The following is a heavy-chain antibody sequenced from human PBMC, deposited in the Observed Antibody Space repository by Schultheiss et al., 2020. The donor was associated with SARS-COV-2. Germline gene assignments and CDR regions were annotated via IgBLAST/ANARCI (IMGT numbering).Heavy chain of an antibody. D-gene: IGHD2-15*01. CDR2: IWYDGSNK. CDR3: VRDRSWWTPYNCFDL. V-gene: IGHV3-33*08. J-gene: IGHJ5*02. CDR1: GFTVSSNY. Sequence: GSLRLSCTASGFTVSSNYMSWVRQAPGKGLEWVAVIWYDGSNKYYTDSMQGRFTVSRDNANNSLYLQMHSLRAEDTAVYYCVRDRSWWTPYNCFDLWGRGTLVTVSS.